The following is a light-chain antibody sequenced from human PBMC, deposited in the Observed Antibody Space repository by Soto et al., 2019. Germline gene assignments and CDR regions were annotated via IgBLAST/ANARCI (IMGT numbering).Light chain of an antibody. CDR2: GAS. CDR3: QQYGSSALT. CDR1: RSVSSN. V-gene: IGKV3-20*01. J-gene: IGKJ4*01. Sequence: EIVMTQSPATLSVSPGERATLSCRASRSVSSNLAWYQQRPGQAPRLLIYGASTRATGIPDRFSGSGSGTDFTLTISRLEPEDFAVYYCQQYGSSALTFGGGTKVDI.